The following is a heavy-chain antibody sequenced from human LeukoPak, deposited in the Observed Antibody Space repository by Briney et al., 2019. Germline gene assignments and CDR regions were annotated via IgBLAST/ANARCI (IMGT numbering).Heavy chain of an antibody. CDR2: ILHSGSA. J-gene: IGHJ4*02. D-gene: IGHD3-10*01. CDR3: ARDRWDDSGSLDS. Sequence: SETLSLTCAVSGGSISSSNWWSWVRQPPGKGLEWIGEILHSGSANYNPSLESRVTISMDKSKNQFSLRLNSVIAADTAVYYCARDRWDDSGSLDSWGQGTLDTVSS. V-gene: IGHV4-4*02. CDR1: GGSISSSNW.